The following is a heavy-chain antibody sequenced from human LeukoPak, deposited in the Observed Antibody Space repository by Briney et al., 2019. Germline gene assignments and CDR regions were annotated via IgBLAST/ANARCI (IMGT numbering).Heavy chain of an antibody. CDR2: IIPILGIA. CDR1: GGTFSSYA. J-gene: IGHJ4*02. V-gene: IGHV1-69*04. D-gene: IGHD4-23*01. CDR3: ARPHGGNEKFDY. Sequence: SVKVSCKASGGTFSSYAISWVRQAPGQGLEWMGRIIPILGIANYAQKFQGRVTITADKSTSTAYMELSSLRSEDTAVYYCARPHGGNEKFDYWGQGTLVTVSS.